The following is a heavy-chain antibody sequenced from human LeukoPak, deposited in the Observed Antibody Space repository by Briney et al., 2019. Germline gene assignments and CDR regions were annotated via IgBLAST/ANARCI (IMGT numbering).Heavy chain of an antibody. D-gene: IGHD3-9*01. CDR3: AREGGRYFDWFGRKYDY. Sequence: GGSLRLSCAASGFTFSSYWMSWVRQAPGKGMEWVANIKKDGSEKYYVDSVKGRFTISRDNAKNSLYLQMNSLRAEDTAVYYCAREGGRYFDWFGRKYDYWGQGTLVTVSS. CDR2: IKKDGSEK. V-gene: IGHV3-7*01. CDR1: GFTFSSYW. J-gene: IGHJ4*02.